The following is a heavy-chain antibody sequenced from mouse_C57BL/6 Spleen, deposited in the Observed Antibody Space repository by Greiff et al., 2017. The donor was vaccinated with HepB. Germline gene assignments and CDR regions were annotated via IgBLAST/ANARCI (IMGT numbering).Heavy chain of an antibody. CDR1: GYTFTSYW. Sequence: QVQLQQPGAELVKPGASVKMSCKASGYTFTSYWITWVKQRPGQGLEWIGDIYPGSGSTNYNEKFKSKATLTVDTSSGTAYMQLSSLTSEDSAVYYCARALPYDYDGGFAYWGQGTLVTVSA. D-gene: IGHD2-4*01. J-gene: IGHJ3*01. V-gene: IGHV1-55*01. CDR3: ARALPYDYDGGFAY. CDR2: IYPGSGST.